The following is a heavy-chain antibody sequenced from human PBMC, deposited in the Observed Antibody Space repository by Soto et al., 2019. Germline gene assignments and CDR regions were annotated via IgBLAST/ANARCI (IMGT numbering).Heavy chain of an antibody. J-gene: IGHJ3*02. V-gene: IGHV3-21*01. CDR3: ARDNSGGLHDACDI. CDR1: GFTFSIYT. Sequence: EVQLVESGGGLVKPGGSLRLSCAGSGFTFSIYTFHWVRKAPGKGLEWVSSTTSSSTYIYYADSVKGRFTISRDNAKSSVSLQLNSLIGEDTAVYYCARDNSGGLHDACDIWGQWTMVSVS. CDR2: TTSSSTYI. D-gene: IGHD1-26*01.